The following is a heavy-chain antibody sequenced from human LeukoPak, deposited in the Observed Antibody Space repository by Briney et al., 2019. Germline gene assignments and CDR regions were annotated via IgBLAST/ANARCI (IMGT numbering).Heavy chain of an antibody. V-gene: IGHV1-46*01. Sequence: ASVKVSCKASGYTFTSYYMHWVRQAPGQGLEWMGIINPSGGSTSYAQKFQGRVTMTRDMSTSTVYMELSSLRSEDTAVYYCARDRVAGPADWYFDLWGRGTLVTVSS. CDR3: ARDRVAGPADWYFDL. J-gene: IGHJ2*01. CDR1: GYTFTSYY. D-gene: IGHD6-19*01. CDR2: INPSGGST.